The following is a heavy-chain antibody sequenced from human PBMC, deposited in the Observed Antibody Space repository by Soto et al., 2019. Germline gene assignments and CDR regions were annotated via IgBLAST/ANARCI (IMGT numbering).Heavy chain of an antibody. J-gene: IGHJ6*02. CDR2: ISYDGSNK. Sequence: HPGGSLRLSCAASGFTFSSYAMHWVRQAPGKGLEWVAVISYDGSNKYYADSVKGRFTISRGNSKNTLYLQMNSLRAEDTAVYYCAREAPAGDSSGYYYYYYYGMDVWGQGTTVTVSS. V-gene: IGHV3-30-3*01. CDR1: GFTFSSYA. D-gene: IGHD3-22*01. CDR3: AREAPAGDSSGYYYYYYYGMDV.